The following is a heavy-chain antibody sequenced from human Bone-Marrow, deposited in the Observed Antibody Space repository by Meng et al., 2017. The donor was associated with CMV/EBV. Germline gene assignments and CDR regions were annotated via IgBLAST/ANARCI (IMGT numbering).Heavy chain of an antibody. CDR2: IRYDGSNK. J-gene: IGHJ4*02. D-gene: IGHD2-15*01. Sequence: GESLKISCAASGFTFSSYGMHWVRQAPGKGLEWVAFIRYDGSNKYYADPVKGRFTISRDNSKNTLYLQMNSLRAEDTAVYYCAKEVQTIRITPQNNYFDYWGQGTLVTVSS. V-gene: IGHV3-30*02. CDR3: AKEVQTIRITPQNNYFDY. CDR1: GFTFSSYG.